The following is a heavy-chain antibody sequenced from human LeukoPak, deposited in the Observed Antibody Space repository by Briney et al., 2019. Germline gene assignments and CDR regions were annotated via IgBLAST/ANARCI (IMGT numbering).Heavy chain of an antibody. D-gene: IGHD6-19*01. Sequence: PSETLSLTCVVYDESFSGYFWSWIRQPPGKGLEWIGEINHSGSTNYNPSLKSRVTISVDTSKNQFSLKLSSVTAADTAVYCCAREEAVAGPNWFDPWGQGTLVTVSS. CDR3: AREEAVAGPNWFDP. CDR2: INHSGST. J-gene: IGHJ5*02. CDR1: DESFSGYF. V-gene: IGHV4-34*01.